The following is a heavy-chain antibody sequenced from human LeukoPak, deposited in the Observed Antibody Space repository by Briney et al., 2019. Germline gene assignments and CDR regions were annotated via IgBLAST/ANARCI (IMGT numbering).Heavy chain of an antibody. V-gene: IGHV4-61*08. CDR1: GASVGSAGYY. CDR3: ARTQSQSGSYRYYFGY. D-gene: IGHD1-26*01. Sequence: PSETLSLTCTVSGASVGSAGYYWSWIRQPPGGGLEWIGYVYYISNTNYNPSLKSRVTMSVNPSENQISLKLNSVTAADTAMYYCARTQSQSGSYRYYFGYWGQGTLVTVSS. J-gene: IGHJ4*02. CDR2: VYYISNT.